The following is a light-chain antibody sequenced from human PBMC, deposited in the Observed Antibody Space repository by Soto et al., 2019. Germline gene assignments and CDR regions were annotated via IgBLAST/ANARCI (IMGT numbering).Light chain of an antibody. J-gene: IGLJ1*01. CDR3: SSYTSSSTLPGV. CDR1: SSDVGGYNY. V-gene: IGLV2-14*01. CDR2: DVS. Sequence: QSVLTQPASVSGSRGQSITISCSGTSSDVGGYNYVSWYQQHPGKAPKLMIYDVSNRPSGVSNRFSGSKSGNTASLTISGLQAEDEADYYCSSYTSSSTLPGVFGTGTKVTVL.